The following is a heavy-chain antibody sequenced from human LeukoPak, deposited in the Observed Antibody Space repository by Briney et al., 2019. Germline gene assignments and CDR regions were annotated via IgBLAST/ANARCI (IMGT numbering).Heavy chain of an antibody. Sequence: GGSLRLSCAASGFTFSNAWMSWVRLAPGQRLEWVSSITSGSSYIYYADSVKGRFTISRDNAKSSLYLQMDSLRAEDTAVYYCARDPYSGNYGAYYYYYMDVWGKGTTVTISS. CDR1: GFTFSNAW. V-gene: IGHV3-21*01. CDR2: ITSGSSYI. D-gene: IGHD1-26*01. CDR3: ARDPYSGNYGAYYYYYMDV. J-gene: IGHJ6*03.